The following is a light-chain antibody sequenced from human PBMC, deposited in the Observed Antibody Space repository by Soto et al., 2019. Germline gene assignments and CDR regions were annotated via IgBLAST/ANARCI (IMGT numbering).Light chain of an antibody. CDR3: QSYDTSLGGWV. Sequence: QPVLTQPPSVFGAPGQRVTISCTGSSSYIGAGYDVHWYQHLPGTAPKLLIYANNNRPSGVPDRFSGSKSGTSASLAITGLQAEDEADYYCQSYDTSLGGWVFGGGTKLTVL. CDR1: SSYIGAGYD. V-gene: IGLV1-40*01. J-gene: IGLJ2*01. CDR2: ANN.